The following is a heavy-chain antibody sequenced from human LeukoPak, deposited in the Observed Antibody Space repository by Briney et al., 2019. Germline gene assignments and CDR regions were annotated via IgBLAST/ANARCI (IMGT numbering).Heavy chain of an antibody. Sequence: GGSLRLSCAASGSTFSRYTMHWVRQAPGKGLEWVAVIWYDGGNKYYADSVKGRFTISRDNSKNTLHLQMNSLRAEDTAVYYCARDALGARGIGGGFDMWGQGTMVTVSS. CDR3: ARDALGARGIGGGFDM. D-gene: IGHD3-10*01. J-gene: IGHJ3*02. CDR2: IWYDGGNK. V-gene: IGHV3-33*01. CDR1: GSTFSRYT.